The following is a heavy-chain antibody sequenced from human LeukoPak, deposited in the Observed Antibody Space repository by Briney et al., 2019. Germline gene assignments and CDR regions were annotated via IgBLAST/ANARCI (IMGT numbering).Heavy chain of an antibody. J-gene: IGHJ4*02. CDR2: IYSGGST. CDR1: GFTVSSNY. V-gene: IGHV3-53*01. Sequence: GRSLRLSCAASGFTVSSNYMSWVRQAPGKGLEWVSVIYSGGSTYYADSVKGRFTISRDNSKNTLYLQMNSLRAEDTAVYYCASGVDTIFGVVIGPFDYWGQGTLVTVSS. CDR3: ASGVDTIFGVVIGPFDY. D-gene: IGHD3-3*01.